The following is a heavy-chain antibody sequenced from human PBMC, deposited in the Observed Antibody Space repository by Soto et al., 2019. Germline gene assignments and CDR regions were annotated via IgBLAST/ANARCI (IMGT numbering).Heavy chain of an antibody. Sequence: GGSLRLSCEASGFTFSSYAMSWVRQAPGKGLEWVSDISGSGGSTYYADSVKGRFTIFRDNSKNTLYLQMNSLRAEDTAVYYCADDRWACNSDYYDYWGQGTLVTVSS. CDR2: ISGSGGST. V-gene: IGHV3-23*01. D-gene: IGHD2-21*01. J-gene: IGHJ4*02. CDR3: ADDRWACNSDYYDY. CDR1: GFTFSSYA.